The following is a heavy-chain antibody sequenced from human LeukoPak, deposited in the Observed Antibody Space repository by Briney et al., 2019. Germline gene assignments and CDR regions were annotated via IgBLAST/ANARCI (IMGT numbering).Heavy chain of an antibody. V-gene: IGHV3-48*02. CDR1: GFTFSRYS. J-gene: IGHJ6*02. D-gene: IGHD1-26*01. CDR2: ISSSII. CDR3: ARGGYYPYYYIMDV. Sequence: GGSLRLSCAASGFTFSRYSMNWVRQAPGKGLEWVSYISSSIIYYADSVKGRFTVSSDNAKNSLYLQMNSLRDEDTAVYYCARGGYYPYYYIMDVWGQGTTVTVSS.